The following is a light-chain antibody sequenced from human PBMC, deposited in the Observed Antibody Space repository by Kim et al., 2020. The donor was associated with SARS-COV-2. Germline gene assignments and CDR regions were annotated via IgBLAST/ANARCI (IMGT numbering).Light chain of an antibody. V-gene: IGLV1-47*02. J-gene: IGLJ3*02. CDR2: NCG. CDR3: AAWDDSLSGWM. Sequence: GHRVTISCSGDSSNFESHNVSWYQQLPGMAPKLLIYNCGRRPSGVPDRFSGSKSDTSASLSISGLRSDDEADYHCAAWDDSLSGWMFGGGTQLTVL. CDR1: SSNFESHN.